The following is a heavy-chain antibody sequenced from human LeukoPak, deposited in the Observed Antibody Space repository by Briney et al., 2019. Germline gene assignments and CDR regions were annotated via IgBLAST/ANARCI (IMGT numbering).Heavy chain of an antibody. D-gene: IGHD3-10*01. Sequence: ASVKVSCKASGFTFTSSAVHWVRQAPGQGLEWMGIINPSGGSTSYAQKFQGRVTMTRDTSTSTVYMELSSLRSEDTAVYYCAGEGEVGGFDYWGQGTLVTVSS. CDR2: INPSGGST. CDR1: GFTFTSSA. CDR3: AGEGEVGGFDY. J-gene: IGHJ4*02. V-gene: IGHV1-46*01.